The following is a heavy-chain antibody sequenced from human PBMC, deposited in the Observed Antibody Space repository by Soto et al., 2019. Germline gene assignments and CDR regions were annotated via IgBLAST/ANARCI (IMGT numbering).Heavy chain of an antibody. Sequence: SQTLSLTCAISGDSVSSTSAAWNWIRQSPSRGLEWLGRTYYRSKWYNDYAVSVKSRITINPDTSKNQFSPHLNSLTPEDTAVYYCARDHSSSWDYFRGMDVWGQGTTVTVSS. CDR2: TYYRSKWYN. D-gene: IGHD6-13*01. CDR3: ARDHSSSWDYFRGMDV. V-gene: IGHV6-1*01. CDR1: GDSVSSTSAA. J-gene: IGHJ6*02.